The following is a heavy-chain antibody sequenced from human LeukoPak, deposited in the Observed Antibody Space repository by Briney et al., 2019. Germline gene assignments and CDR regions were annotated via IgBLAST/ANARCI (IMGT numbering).Heavy chain of an antibody. CDR1: GYTFTGYY. Sequence: ASVKVSYKASGYTFTGYYMHWVRQAPGQGLEWMGWINPNSGGTNYAQKFQGRVTMTRDTSISTAYMELSRLRSDDTAVYYCARFRYCSSTSCYIRRGMDVWGQGTTVTVSS. V-gene: IGHV1-2*02. CDR2: INPNSGGT. D-gene: IGHD2-2*02. CDR3: ARFRYCSSTSCYIRRGMDV. J-gene: IGHJ6*02.